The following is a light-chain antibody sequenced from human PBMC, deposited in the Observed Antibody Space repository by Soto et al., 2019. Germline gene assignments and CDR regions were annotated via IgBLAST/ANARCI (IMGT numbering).Light chain of an antibody. CDR1: RSVSTF. CDR2: DAS. J-gene: IGKJ1*01. Sequence: EFVLTQSPGTLSLSPGERATLSCRASRSVSTFLGWYQQKPGQPPRLLIYDASNRATGVPARFSGSGSETDFTLTISSLEPEDFAVYFCQQRSNWPWSFGQWTKVEIK. V-gene: IGKV3-11*01. CDR3: QQRSNWPWS.